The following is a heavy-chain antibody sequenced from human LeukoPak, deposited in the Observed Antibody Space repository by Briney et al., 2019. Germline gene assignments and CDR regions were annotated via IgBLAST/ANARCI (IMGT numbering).Heavy chain of an antibody. CDR3: ASDSYSPEYFQH. CDR1: GFTFSTYA. Sequence: PGGSLRLSCAASGFTFSTYAMSWVRQAPRRGLEWVSSIIDSGGATYYADSVKGRFTISRDNSKNTLYLQMNSLRAEDTAVYYCASDSYSPEYFQHWGQGTLVTVSS. V-gene: IGHV3-23*01. D-gene: IGHD2-21*02. J-gene: IGHJ1*01. CDR2: IIDSGGAT.